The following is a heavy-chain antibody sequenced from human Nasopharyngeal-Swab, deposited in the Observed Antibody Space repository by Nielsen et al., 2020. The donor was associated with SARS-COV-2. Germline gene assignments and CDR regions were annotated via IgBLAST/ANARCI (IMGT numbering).Heavy chain of an antibody. V-gene: IGHV1-69*13. CDR1: GGTFSSYA. CDR3: ARFRVGATRAHYYYYGMDV. D-gene: IGHD1-26*01. J-gene: IGHJ6*02. Sequence: SVKVSCKASGGTFSSYAISWVRQAPGQGLEWMGGIIPIFGTANYAQTFQGRVTITADESTSTAYMELSSLRSEDTAVYYCARFRVGATRAHYYYYGMDVWGQGTTVTVSS. CDR2: IIPIFGTA.